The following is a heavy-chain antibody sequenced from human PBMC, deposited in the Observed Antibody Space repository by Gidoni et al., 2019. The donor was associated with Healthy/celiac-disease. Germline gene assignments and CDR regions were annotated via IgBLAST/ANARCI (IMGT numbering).Heavy chain of an antibody. V-gene: IGHV3-30-3*01. CDR3: ARDVRGDIVVVPADSGMDV. J-gene: IGHJ6*02. D-gene: IGHD2-2*01. CDR1: GFTLSSYA. Sequence: QVQLVESGGGVVQPGRSLRLSCAASGFTLSSYALHWFRQAPGNGLAGVAVISYDGSNKYYADSVKGRFTISRDNSKNTLYLQINSLRAEDTAVYYCARDVRGDIVVVPADSGMDVWGQGTTVTVSS. CDR2: ISYDGSNK.